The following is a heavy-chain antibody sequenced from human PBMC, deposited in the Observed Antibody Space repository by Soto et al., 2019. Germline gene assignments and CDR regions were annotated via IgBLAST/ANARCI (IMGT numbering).Heavy chain of an antibody. Sequence: QVQLVQSGAEVKMPGASVKVSCKASGYTFINYGISWVRQAPGQGLEWMGWISAYNGNLNYAQKIQGRVTMTTDASTTTADMELRSLRSDDTAVYYCARDGISGAEPFEIWGQGTMVTVSS. D-gene: IGHD1-20*01. CDR3: ARDGISGAEPFEI. J-gene: IGHJ3*02. CDR1: GYTFINYG. V-gene: IGHV1-18*01. CDR2: ISAYNGNL.